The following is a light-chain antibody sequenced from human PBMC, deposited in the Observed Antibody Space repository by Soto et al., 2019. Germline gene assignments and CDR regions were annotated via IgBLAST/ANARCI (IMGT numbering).Light chain of an antibody. CDR2: AAS. CDR3: LQDYNYPPT. Sequence: AIQMTQSPSSLSSSVGDRVTITCRASQGIRNDLGWYQQKPGKAPKLLIYAASSFKSGVPSRFSGSGSGTDFTLTISSLQPEDFATYYCLQDYNYPPTFGQGTKVEIK. V-gene: IGKV1-6*01. J-gene: IGKJ1*01. CDR1: QGIRND.